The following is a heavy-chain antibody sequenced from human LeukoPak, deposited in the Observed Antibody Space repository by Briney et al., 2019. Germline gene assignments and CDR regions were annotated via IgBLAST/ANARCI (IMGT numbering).Heavy chain of an antibody. J-gene: IGHJ4*02. D-gene: IGHD3-22*01. V-gene: IGHV4-34*01. Sequence: SETLSLTCAVYGGSFSGYYWSWIRQPPGKGLEWIGEINHSGSTNYNPSLKSRVTISVDTSKNQFSLKLSSVTAADTAVYYCARGDYDSSGYSSYSLDYWGQGTLVTVSS. CDR1: GGSFSGYY. CDR2: INHSGST. CDR3: ARGDYDSSGYSSYSLDY.